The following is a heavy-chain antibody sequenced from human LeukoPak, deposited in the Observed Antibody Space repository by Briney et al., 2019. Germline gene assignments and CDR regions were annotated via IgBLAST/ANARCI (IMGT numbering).Heavy chain of an antibody. CDR1: GGSISSYY. CDR3: ARHYYGSDS. Sequence: PSETLSLTCTVSGGSISSYYWSWIRQPPGEGLEWIGYIYYSGSTNYNPSLKSRVTISVGTSKNQFSLKLSSVTAADTAVYYCARHYYGSDSWGQGTLVTVSS. J-gene: IGHJ4*02. D-gene: IGHD3-22*01. CDR2: IYYSGST. V-gene: IGHV4-59*08.